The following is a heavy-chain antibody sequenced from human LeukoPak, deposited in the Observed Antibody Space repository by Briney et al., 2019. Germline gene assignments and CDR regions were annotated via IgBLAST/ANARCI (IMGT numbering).Heavy chain of an antibody. V-gene: IGHV1-2*04. CDR3: ARGYSYAFDY. CDR1: GYTFTGYY. CDR2: INPNSGGT. D-gene: IGHD5-18*01. Sequence: ASVKVFRKASGYTFTGYYMHWVRQASGQGLEWMGWINPNSGGTNYAQKFQGWVTMTRDTSISTAYMELSRLRSDDTAVYYCARGYSYAFDYWGQGTLVTVSS. J-gene: IGHJ4*02.